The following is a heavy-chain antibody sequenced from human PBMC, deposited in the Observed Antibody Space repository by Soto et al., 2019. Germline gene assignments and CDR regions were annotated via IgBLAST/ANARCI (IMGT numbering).Heavy chain of an antibody. J-gene: IGHJ4*02. D-gene: IGHD2-15*01. V-gene: IGHV1-69*02. Sequence: ASVKVSCKASGGTFSSYTISWVRQAPGQGLEWMGRIIPILGIANYAQKFQGRVTITADKSTSTAYMELSSLRSEDTAVYYCVLRRPRRRMSFDDRGQGSLVTGSS. CDR3: VLRRPRRRMSFDD. CDR2: IIPILGIA. CDR1: GGTFSSYT.